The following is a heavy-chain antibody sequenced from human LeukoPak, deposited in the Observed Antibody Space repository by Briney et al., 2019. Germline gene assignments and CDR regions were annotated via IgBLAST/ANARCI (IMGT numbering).Heavy chain of an antibody. J-gene: IGHJ4*02. Sequence: IGYIYYSGSTNYNPSLKSRVTISVDTSKNQFSLKLSSVTAADTAVYYCASSGDSGLFDYWGQGTLVTVSS. V-gene: IGHV4-59*01. CDR2: IYYSGST. CDR3: ASSGDSGLFDY. D-gene: IGHD4-17*01.